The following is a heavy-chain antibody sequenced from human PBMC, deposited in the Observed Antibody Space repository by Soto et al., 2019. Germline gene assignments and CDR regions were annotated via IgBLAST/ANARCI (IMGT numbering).Heavy chain of an antibody. J-gene: IGHJ4*02. CDR1: GFSFSTYS. D-gene: IGHD4-17*01. Sequence: GGSLRLSCAASGFSFSTYSMTWVRQAAGKGPQWVSGLSGGGANTFYIDSVRGRFTISVDNSKNTVYLQMDSLRADDTAVYYCARWSGYADAWGQGTLVTVSS. V-gene: IGHV3-23*01. CDR3: ARWSGYADA. CDR2: LSGGGANT.